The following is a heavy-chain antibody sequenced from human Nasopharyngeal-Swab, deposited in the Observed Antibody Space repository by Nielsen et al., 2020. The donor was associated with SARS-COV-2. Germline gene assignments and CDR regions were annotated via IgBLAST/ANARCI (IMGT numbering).Heavy chain of an antibody. V-gene: IGHV3-21*01. J-gene: IGHJ6*02. CDR3: ARDGLDYDFWSAYFMDV. D-gene: IGHD3-3*01. CDR2: ISGSSSYI. CDR1: GFTFNNYN. Sequence: GGSLRLSCAASGFTFNNYNFNWVRQAPGKGLAWVSSISGSSSYIYYADSVKGRFTISRDNAKNSLYLQMNSLRAEDTAVYYCARDGLDYDFWSAYFMDVWGQGTTVTVSS.